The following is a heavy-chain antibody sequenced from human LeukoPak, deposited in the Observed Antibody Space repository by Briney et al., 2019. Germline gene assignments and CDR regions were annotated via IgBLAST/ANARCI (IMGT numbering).Heavy chain of an antibody. J-gene: IGHJ6*03. V-gene: IGHV1-2*02. CDR3: ARVENYPLSRGGFYYYIDV. Sequence: GASVKVSCKASGYTFTGYYTHWVRQAPGQGLEWMGWINPKSGGTSYAQKFQGRVTMTRDTSISTAYMELSSLRSDDTAVYYCARVENYPLSRGGFYYYIDVWGKGTTVTVSS. CDR2: INPKSGGT. CDR1: GYTFTGYY. D-gene: IGHD1-7*01.